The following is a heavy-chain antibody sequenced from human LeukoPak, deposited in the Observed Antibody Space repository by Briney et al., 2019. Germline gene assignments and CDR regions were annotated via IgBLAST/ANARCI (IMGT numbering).Heavy chain of an antibody. V-gene: IGHV4-34*01. Sequence: SGTLSLTCAVYGGSFSGYYWSWIRQPPGKGLEWIGEINHSGSANYNPSLKSRVTISVDTSKNQFSLKLRSVTAADTAVYYCARGLIKGIAVAGTGWGQGTLVTVSS. CDR2: INHSGSA. J-gene: IGHJ4*02. CDR3: ARGLIKGIAVAGTG. D-gene: IGHD6-19*01. CDR1: GGSFSGYY.